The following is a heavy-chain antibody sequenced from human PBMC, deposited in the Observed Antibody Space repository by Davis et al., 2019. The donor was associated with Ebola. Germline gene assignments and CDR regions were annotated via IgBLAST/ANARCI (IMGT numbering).Heavy chain of an antibody. D-gene: IGHD5-24*01. Sequence: PGGSLRLSCVASGFTFSTYAMYWVRQAPGKGLEWVAFISYDGGTKYYADSVKGRFTISRDNSKNTVYLQLNILRPEDTAVYNCAKDDGPRRLADPWGQGTLVTVSS. V-gene: IGHV3-30-3*01. J-gene: IGHJ5*02. CDR1: GFTFSTYA. CDR3: AKDDGPRRLADP. CDR2: ISYDGGTK.